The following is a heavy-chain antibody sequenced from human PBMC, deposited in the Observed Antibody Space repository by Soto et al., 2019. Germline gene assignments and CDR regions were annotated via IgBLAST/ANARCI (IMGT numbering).Heavy chain of an antibody. J-gene: IGHJ6*02. V-gene: IGHV1-46*01. CDR1: GYTFTSYY. CDR3: ARGHCSSTSCYEVYYYYYGMDV. D-gene: IGHD2-2*01. Sequence: QVQLVQSGAEVKKPGASVKVSCKASGYTFTSYYVHWVRQAPGQGLEWMGIINPSSGSTSYAQKCQGRVTMTRDTSTSTVYMELRSLRSDDTAVYYCARGHCSSTSCYEVYYYYYGMDVWGQGTTVTVSS. CDR2: INPSSGST.